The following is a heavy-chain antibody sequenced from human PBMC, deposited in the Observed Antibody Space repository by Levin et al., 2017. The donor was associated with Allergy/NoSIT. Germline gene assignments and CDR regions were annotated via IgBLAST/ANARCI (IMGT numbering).Heavy chain of an antibody. D-gene: IGHD6-19*01. CDR2: ISISGAGT. V-gene: IGHV3-23*01. J-gene: IGHJ4*02. Sequence: LSLTCAASGFSFSTYAMSWVRQAPGKGLEWVSGISISGAGTYYADSVQGRFTISRDNSKNRLYLQMNSLRAEDTAVYYCASLPGRTMAGVYYFDYWGQGTLVTVSS. CDR1: GFSFSTYA. CDR3: ASLPGRTMAGVYYFDY.